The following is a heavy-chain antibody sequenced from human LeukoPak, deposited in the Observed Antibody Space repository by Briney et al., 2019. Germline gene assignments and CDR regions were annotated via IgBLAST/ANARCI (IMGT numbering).Heavy chain of an antibody. CDR3: ASSPDFWSGYSSDYYYMDV. Sequence: SETLSLTCAVYGGSFSGYYWSWIRQPPGKGLEWIGEINHSGSTNYNPSLKSRVTISVDTSKNQFSLKLSSVTAADTAVYYCASSPDFWSGYSSDYYYMDVWGKGTTVTVSS. CDR1: GGSFSGYY. D-gene: IGHD3-3*01. V-gene: IGHV4-34*01. J-gene: IGHJ6*03. CDR2: INHSGST.